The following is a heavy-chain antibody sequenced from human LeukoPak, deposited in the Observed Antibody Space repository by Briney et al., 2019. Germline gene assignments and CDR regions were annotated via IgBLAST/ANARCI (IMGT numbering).Heavy chain of an antibody. V-gene: IGHV4-59*01. D-gene: IGHD3-22*01. J-gene: IGHJ4*02. Sequence: SETLFLTCTVSGYSISSYYWSWIRQPPGKGLEWIGYIYYSGSNNYNPSLKSRVTISVDTSKNQFSLKPSSVTAADTAVYYCARWEEYYYDSWGQGTLVTVSS. CDR1: GYSISSYY. CDR3: ARWEEYYYDS. CDR2: IYYSGSN.